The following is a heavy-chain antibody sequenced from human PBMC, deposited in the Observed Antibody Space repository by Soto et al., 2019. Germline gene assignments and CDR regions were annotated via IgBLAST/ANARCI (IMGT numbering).Heavy chain of an antibody. CDR3: ARAGAGYYDILTGYLDY. CDR1: GGSISSYY. V-gene: IGHV4-59*01. D-gene: IGHD3-9*01. CDR2: IYYSGST. J-gene: IGHJ4*02. Sequence: SETLSLTCTVSGGSISSYYWSWIRQPPGKGLEWIGYIYYSGSTNYNPSLKSRVTISVDTSKNQFSLKLSSVTAADTAVYYCARAGAGYYDILTGYLDYWGQGTLVTVSS.